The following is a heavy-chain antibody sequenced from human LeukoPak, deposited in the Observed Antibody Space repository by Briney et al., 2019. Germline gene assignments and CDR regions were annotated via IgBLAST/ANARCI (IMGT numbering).Heavy chain of an antibody. D-gene: IGHD1-26*01. Sequence: ASLKASCKASGYTFLSYRVNWVRQAPGQGLEWNGWISAYNGNTNYAQTLQDRVTMTTDTSTSTAYMELRTLRSDDAALYYCAREPSGGRVGAPGGPFDYWGQGTLVTVSS. CDR3: AREPSGGRVGAPGGPFDY. V-gene: IGHV1-18*01. CDR2: ISAYNGNT. J-gene: IGHJ4*02. CDR1: GYTFLSYR.